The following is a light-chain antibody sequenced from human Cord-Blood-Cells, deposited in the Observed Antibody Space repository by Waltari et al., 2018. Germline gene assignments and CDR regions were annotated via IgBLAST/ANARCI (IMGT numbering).Light chain of an antibody. CDR1: SRDFGSYNL. J-gene: IGLJ3*02. CDR3: CSYAGSSTWV. Sequence: QSALTQPASVSGSPGQSITISCTGTSRDFGSYNLVSWYQQHPGKPPKLMIYEGSKRPSGVSNRFSGSKSGNTASLTISGLQAEDEADYYCCSYAGSSTWVFGGGTKLTVL. CDR2: EGS. V-gene: IGLV2-23*01.